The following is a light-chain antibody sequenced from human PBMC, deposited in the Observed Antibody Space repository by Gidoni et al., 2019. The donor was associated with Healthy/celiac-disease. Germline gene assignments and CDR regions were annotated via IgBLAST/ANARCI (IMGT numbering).Light chain of an antibody. CDR2: DAS. CDR1: QDLSNY. V-gene: IGKV1-33*01. CDR3: QQYDHLLLT. J-gene: IGKJ4*01. Sequence: DIQMTQSPSSLSASLGDRVTITCQASQDLSNYLDWYKQKPGKAPKLLIYDASNLETGVPSRFRGSGSGTDFTFTISSLQPEDIATYYCQQYDHLLLTFGGGTKVEIK.